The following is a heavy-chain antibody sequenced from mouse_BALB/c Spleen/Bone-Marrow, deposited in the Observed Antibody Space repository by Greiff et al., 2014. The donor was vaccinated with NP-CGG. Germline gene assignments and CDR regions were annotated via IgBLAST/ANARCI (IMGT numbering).Heavy chain of an antibody. CDR3: ARQYGNYWDYFDY. CDR2: ISSGGSYT. V-gene: IGHV5-6*01. Sequence: EVHLVESGGGLVKPGGSLKLSCAASGFTFSSYGMSWVRQTPDKRLEWVATISSGGSYTYYPDSVKGRFTISRDNAKNTLYLQMSSLKSEDTAMYYCARQYGNYWDYFDYWGQGTTLTVSS. J-gene: IGHJ2*01. D-gene: IGHD2-10*02. CDR1: GFTFSSYG.